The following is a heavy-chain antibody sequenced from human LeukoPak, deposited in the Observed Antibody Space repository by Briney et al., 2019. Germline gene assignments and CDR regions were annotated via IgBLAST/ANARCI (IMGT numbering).Heavy chain of an antibody. J-gene: IGHJ4*02. CDR1: GFTFSSYW. D-gene: IGHD6-13*01. Sequence: PGGSQRLSCAASGFTFSSYWMSWVRQAPGKGLEWVANIKQDGSEKYYVDSVKGRLTISRDNAKNSLYLQMNSLRAEDTAVYYCARRGGSSSWDKDFDYWGQGTLVTVSS. V-gene: IGHV3-7*01. CDR3: ARRGGSSSWDKDFDY. CDR2: IKQDGSEK.